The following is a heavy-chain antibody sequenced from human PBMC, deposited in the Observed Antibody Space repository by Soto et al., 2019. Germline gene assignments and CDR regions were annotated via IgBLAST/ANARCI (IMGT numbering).Heavy chain of an antibody. CDR2: INTYNLNT. Sequence: GPEVKKPGASVKVSCKASGYSFTTYGISWMRQAPGQGLEWMGWINTYNLNTRYAQKLQGRVTMTTDTSTSTAYMELWSLISDDTAIYYCARDDYGNYDYWGQGTLVTVSS. CDR3: ARDDYGNYDY. V-gene: IGHV1-18*01. J-gene: IGHJ4*02. D-gene: IGHD4-17*01. CDR1: GYSFTTYG.